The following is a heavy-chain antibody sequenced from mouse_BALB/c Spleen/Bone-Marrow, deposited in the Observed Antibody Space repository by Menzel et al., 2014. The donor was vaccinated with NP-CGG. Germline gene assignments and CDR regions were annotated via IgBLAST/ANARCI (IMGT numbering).Heavy chain of an antibody. CDR1: GFTFSSFG. V-gene: IGHV5-17*02. Sequence: EVKLVESGGGLVQPGGSRKLSCGASGFTFSSFGMHWVRQAPEKGLEWVAYICSGSSTIYYADTVKGRFTISRDNPKNTLFLQMTSLRSEDTAMYYCARWGGYFDVWGAGTTVTVSS. CDR3: ARWGGYFDV. CDR2: ICSGSSTI. J-gene: IGHJ1*01.